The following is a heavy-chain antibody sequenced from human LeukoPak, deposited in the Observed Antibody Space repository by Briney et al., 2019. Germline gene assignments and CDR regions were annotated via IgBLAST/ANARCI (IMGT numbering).Heavy chain of an antibody. CDR2: MFHSGST. V-gene: IGHV4-38-2*02. Sequence: SETLSLTCTVSGYSISSGHYWAWIRQSPEKGLEWIASMFHSGSTYYNPSLKRRVTTSADTYKNEFSLKLSSVTAADTAVYYCARAHDSSGYYYESYLKLDYWGQGTLVTVSS. CDR3: ARAHDSSGYYYESYLKLDY. J-gene: IGHJ4*02. CDR1: GYSISSGHY. D-gene: IGHD3-22*01.